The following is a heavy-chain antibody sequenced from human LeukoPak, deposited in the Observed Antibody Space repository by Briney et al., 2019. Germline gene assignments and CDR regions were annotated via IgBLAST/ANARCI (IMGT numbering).Heavy chain of an antibody. D-gene: IGHD2-15*01. CDR3: ARDSIDCSGGSCHSNGWFDP. CDR1: GGSISSYY. J-gene: IGHJ5*02. Sequence: PSETLSLTCTVSGGSISSYYWSWIRQPAGKGLEWIGRIYTSGSTNYNPSLKSRVTMSVDTSKDQFSLKLSSVTAADTAVYYCARDSIDCSGGSCHSNGWFDPWGQGTLVTVSS. CDR2: IYTSGST. V-gene: IGHV4-4*07.